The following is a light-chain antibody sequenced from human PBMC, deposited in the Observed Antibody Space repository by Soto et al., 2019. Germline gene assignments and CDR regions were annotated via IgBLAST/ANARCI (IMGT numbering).Light chain of an antibody. J-gene: IGLJ2*01. V-gene: IGLV2-23*01. Sequence: QSVLTQPVSVSGSPGQSFTISCTGTSSDVGSYNLVSWYQQHPGKAPKLMIYEGSKRPSGVSNRFSGSKSGNTASLTISGLQAEDEADYYCCSYAGSSTLRVVFGGGTKLTVL. CDR1: SSDVGSYNL. CDR3: CSYAGSSTLRVV. CDR2: EGS.